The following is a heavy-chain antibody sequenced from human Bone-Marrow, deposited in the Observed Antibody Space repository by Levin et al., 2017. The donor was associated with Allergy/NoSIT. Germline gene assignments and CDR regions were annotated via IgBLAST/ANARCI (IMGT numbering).Heavy chain of an antibody. J-gene: IGHJ4*02. CDR1: GFRFDNFG. Sequence: GESLKISCAASGFRFDNFGMHWVRQAPGKGLEWLAFIWYDGSNDYYADSVKGRFTISRDNSKNTLYLHMDRLRAEDTALYFCARTYYDSSGYSSPGPYWGQGTLVTVSS. CDR2: IWYDGSND. D-gene: IGHD3-22*01. CDR3: ARTYYDSSGYSSPGPY. V-gene: IGHV3-33*08.